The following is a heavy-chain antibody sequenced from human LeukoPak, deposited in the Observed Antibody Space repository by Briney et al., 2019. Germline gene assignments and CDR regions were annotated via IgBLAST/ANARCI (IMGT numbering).Heavy chain of an antibody. J-gene: IGHJ4*02. CDR2: ISGSGGST. V-gene: IGHV3-23*01. CDR1: GFTFSSYA. CDR3: AKRPRGSSWYLDY. Sequence: GGSLRLSCAASGFTFSSYAMSWVRQAPGKGLEWVSAISGSGGSTYHADSVKGRFTISRDNSRNTLYLQMNSLRAEDTAVYYCAKRPRGSSWYLDYWGQGTLVTVSS. D-gene: IGHD6-13*01.